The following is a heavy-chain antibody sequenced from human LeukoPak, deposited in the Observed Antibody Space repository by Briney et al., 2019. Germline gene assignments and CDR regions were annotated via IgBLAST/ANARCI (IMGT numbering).Heavy chain of an antibody. V-gene: IGHV1-18*01. CDR1: GYTFTSYG. CDR3: ARDCSSTSCYIGGSDY. D-gene: IGHD2-2*02. CDR2: ISAYNGNT. J-gene: IGHJ4*02. Sequence: DSVKVSCKASGYTFTSYGISWVRQAPGQGLEWMGWISAYNGNTNYAQKLQGRVTMTTDTSTSTAYMELRSLRSDDTAVYYCARDCSSTSCYIGGSDYWGQGTLVTVSS.